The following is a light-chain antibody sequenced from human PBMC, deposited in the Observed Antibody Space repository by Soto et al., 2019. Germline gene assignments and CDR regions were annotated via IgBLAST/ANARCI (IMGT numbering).Light chain of an antibody. CDR3: QAWHSSTVV. CDR1: KLGDKY. V-gene: IGLV3-1*01. CDR2: QDS. J-gene: IGLJ2*01. Sequence: SYELTQPPSVSVSPGQTASITCSGDKLGDKYACWYQQKPGQSPVVVIYQDSKRPSGIPERFSGSNSGNTATLTISGTQAMDEADYYCQAWHSSTVVFGGGTKLTVL.